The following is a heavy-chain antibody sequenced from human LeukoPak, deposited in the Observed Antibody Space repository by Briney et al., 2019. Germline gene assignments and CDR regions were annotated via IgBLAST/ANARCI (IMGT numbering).Heavy chain of an antibody. CDR3: AKREPNY. Sequence: GGSLRLSCAASGFSFSSYAMSWVRQAPGEGLGWVSAIIVSGGSTYYADSVKGRFTISRDNSKNTLSLQKNTLRAEDTAVYYCAKREPNYWGQGTLVTVSS. J-gene: IGHJ4*02. CDR1: GFSFSSYA. CDR2: IIVSGGST. D-gene: IGHD1-26*01. V-gene: IGHV3-23*01.